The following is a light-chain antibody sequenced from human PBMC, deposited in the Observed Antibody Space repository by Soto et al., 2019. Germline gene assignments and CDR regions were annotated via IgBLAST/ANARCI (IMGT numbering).Light chain of an antibody. J-gene: IGLJ2*01. CDR2: EVS. V-gene: IGLV2-23*02. CDR3: CSYAGIRTHVL. CDR1: SSDVGSYNL. Sequence: QSVLTQPASVSGSPGQSITISCIGTSSDVGSYNLVSWYQQHPGKAPKVLIYEVSERPSGVSNRFSGSKSGNTASLTISGLQAEDEAEYYCCSYAGIRTHVLFGGGTKLTVL.